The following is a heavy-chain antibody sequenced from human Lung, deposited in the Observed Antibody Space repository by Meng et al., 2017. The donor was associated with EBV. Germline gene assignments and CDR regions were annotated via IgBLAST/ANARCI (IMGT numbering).Heavy chain of an antibody. V-gene: IGHV1-69*01. J-gene: IGHJ5*02. D-gene: IGHD5-12*01. CDR3: ARGGDIVTTASPFDP. CDR2: IVPLFGST. CDR1: GDTISNYA. Sequence: QVQLVQSGAEVKKPGSSVKVSCKASGDTISNYAITWVRQAPGQGLEWMGGIVPLFGSTNYAQQFQGRVTITADESTSTVHMELSNLRSEDTAVYYCARGGDIVTTASPFDPWGQGTLGTVSS.